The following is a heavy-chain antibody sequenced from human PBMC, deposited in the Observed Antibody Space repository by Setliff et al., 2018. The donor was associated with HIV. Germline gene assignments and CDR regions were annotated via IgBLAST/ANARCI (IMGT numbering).Heavy chain of an antibody. CDR3: ASSGSGSYINWFGP. J-gene: IGHJ5*02. D-gene: IGHD3-10*01. Sequence: PGGSLRLSCAASGFTVSSNEMSWVRQAPGKGLEWVSSFSGGSTHYADSVKGRFTISRDNDKNSVHLQMTSLRAEDTAVYYCASSGSGSYINWFGPWGQGTLVTVSS. CDR1: GFTVSSNE. CDR2: FSGGST. V-gene: IGHV3-21*01.